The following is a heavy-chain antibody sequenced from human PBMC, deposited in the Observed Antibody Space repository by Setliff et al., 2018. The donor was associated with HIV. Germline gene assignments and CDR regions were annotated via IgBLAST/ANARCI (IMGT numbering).Heavy chain of an antibody. CDR1: GASISSGGYY. V-gene: IGHV4-39*01. CDR2: ISYTGST. D-gene: IGHD3-9*01. Sequence: SETLSLTCTVSGASISSGGYYWGWIRQPPGKGLEWIGTISYTGSTYYDPSLKSRVTISLDTSKNQFFLKLSSVTAPDTAIYYCARQTWEYYDTLTGYYRSPKNFDSWGQGTLVTVSS. J-gene: IGHJ4*02. CDR3: ARQTWEYYDTLTGYYRSPKNFDS.